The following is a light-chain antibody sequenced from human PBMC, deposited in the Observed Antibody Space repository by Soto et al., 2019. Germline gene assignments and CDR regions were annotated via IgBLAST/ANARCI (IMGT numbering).Light chain of an antibody. CDR3: AAWDDSLYVV. CDR1: SSNIGSNT. CDR2: SDN. J-gene: IGLJ2*01. V-gene: IGLV1-44*01. Sequence: QSVLTQPPSASGTPGQRVTISCLGSSSNIGSNTVNWYQQVPGTAPKLLIYSDNQRPSGVPDRISGSKSGTSASLAISGLQSEDEADYYCAAWDDSLYVVFGGGTKLTVL.